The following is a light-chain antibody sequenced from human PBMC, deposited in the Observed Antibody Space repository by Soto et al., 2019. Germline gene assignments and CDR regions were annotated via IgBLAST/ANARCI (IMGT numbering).Light chain of an antibody. V-gene: IGLV7-43*01. CDR2: STD. Sequence: QAVVTQEPSLTVSRGGTVTLTCASSTGAVTSGHYANWLQQKPGQAPRALIYSTDTKHSWTPARFSGSLLGGKAALTLSGVRPEDEADYYCLLYYGGAVIFGGGTKVTVL. CDR3: LLYYGGAVI. J-gene: IGLJ2*01. CDR1: TGAVTSGHY.